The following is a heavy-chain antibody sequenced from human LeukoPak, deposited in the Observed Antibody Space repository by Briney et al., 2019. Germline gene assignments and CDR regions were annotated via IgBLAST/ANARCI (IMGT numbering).Heavy chain of an antibody. Sequence: SQTLSLTCTVSGGSISSGSYYWNWIRQPAGKVLEWIGRIYSSGSTNYNPSLKSRVTMSVDTSKNQFSLKLSSVTAADTAMYYCARYCSGSSCYSWGYYFDYWGQGTLVTVSS. J-gene: IGHJ4*02. CDR3: ARYCSGSSCYSWGYYFDY. CDR1: GGSISSGSYY. CDR2: IYSSGST. D-gene: IGHD2-15*01. V-gene: IGHV4-61*02.